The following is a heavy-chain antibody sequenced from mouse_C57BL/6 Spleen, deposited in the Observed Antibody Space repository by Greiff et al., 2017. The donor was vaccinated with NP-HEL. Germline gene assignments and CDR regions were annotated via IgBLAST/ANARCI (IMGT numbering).Heavy chain of an antibody. CDR3: TTNYYGSSYTGY. Sequence: EVKLQQSGAELVRPGASVKLSCTASGFNIKDDYMHWVKQRPEQGLEWIGWIDPENGDTEYASKFQGKATITADTSSNTAYLQLSSLTSEDTAVYYCTTNYYGSSYTGYWGQGTTLTVSS. V-gene: IGHV14-4*01. CDR2: IDPENGDT. J-gene: IGHJ2*01. CDR1: GFNIKDDY. D-gene: IGHD1-1*01.